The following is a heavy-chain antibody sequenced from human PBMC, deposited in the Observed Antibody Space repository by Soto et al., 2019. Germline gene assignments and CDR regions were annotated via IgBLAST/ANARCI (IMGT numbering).Heavy chain of an antibody. J-gene: IGHJ4*02. D-gene: IGHD1-7*01. V-gene: IGHV3-30-3*01. CDR2: ISSDGGKA. Sequence: QVQLVESGGGVVQPGRSLRLSCAASGFTVSYFGLYWVRQAPGKGLEWVAFISSDGGKAYYADSMKGRFTISRDNSKNTLDLQMNSLKPEDTAVYYCARDWAWNYDYWGQGTLVTVSS. CDR1: GFTVSYFG. CDR3: ARDWAWNYDY.